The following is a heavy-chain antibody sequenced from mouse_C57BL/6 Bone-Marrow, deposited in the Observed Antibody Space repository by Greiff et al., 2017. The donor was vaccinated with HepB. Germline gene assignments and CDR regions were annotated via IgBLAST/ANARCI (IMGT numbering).Heavy chain of an antibody. CDR3: ARVSDGYYAYYFDY. V-gene: IGHV5-16*01. Sequence: DVKLVESEGGLVQPGSSMKLSCTASGFTFSDYYMAWVRQVPERGLEWVATINYYGSSTYYLDSLKSRFIISRDNAKNILYLQMSSLKSEDTATYYCARVSDGYYAYYFDYWGQGTTLTVSS. CDR1: GFTFSDYY. J-gene: IGHJ2*01. D-gene: IGHD2-3*01. CDR2: INYYGSST.